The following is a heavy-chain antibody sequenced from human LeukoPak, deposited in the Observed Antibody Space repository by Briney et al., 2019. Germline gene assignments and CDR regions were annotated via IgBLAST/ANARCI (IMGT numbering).Heavy chain of an antibody. CDR3: AREAGRDDFWSGYPNWFDP. Sequence: GGSLRLSCADSGFTFSSYSMNCVRQAPGKGLEWVSYISSSSSTIYYADSVKGRFTISRDNAKNSLYLQMNSLRAEDTAVYYCAREAGRDDFWSGYPNWFDPWGQGTLVTVSS. CDR1: GFTFSSYS. J-gene: IGHJ5*02. CDR2: ISSSSSTI. D-gene: IGHD3-3*01. V-gene: IGHV3-48*01.